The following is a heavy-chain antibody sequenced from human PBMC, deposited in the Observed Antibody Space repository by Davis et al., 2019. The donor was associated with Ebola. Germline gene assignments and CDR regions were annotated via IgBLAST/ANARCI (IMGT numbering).Heavy chain of an antibody. CDR2: IIPVVDTK. CDR1: GGTFTNYA. Sequence: AASVKVCKTSGGTFTNYAVNWVRQAPGQGLEWMGRIIPVVDTKDYAQKFQGRVTLTADKATNTAYMELSGLRFDDTAVYYCARGKWFDPWGQGTLVSVTS. J-gene: IGHJ5*02. V-gene: IGHV1-69*04. CDR3: ARGKWFDP.